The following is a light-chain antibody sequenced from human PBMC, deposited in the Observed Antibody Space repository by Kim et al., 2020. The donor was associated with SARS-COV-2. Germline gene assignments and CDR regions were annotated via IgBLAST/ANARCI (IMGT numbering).Light chain of an antibody. CDR2: RNN. CDR1: TKKVGNQG. CDR3: SAWDSSLSAWV. Sequence: RRTAPPTSNRTTKKVGNQGAEWRQQHQGRPPQHLSSRNNTRTSGISERLSASRSGNTASLTMTGLQPEDEADYYCSAWDSSLSAWVFGGGTQLTVL. J-gene: IGLJ3*02. V-gene: IGLV10-54*01.